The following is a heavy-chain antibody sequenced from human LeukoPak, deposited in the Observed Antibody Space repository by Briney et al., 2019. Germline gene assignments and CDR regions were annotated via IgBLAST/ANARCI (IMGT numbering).Heavy chain of an antibody. J-gene: IGHJ3*02. CDR3: AKGYSYGVPNSDAIDI. V-gene: IGHV3-30*02. Sequence: GGSLRLSCAASGFTFSSYGIHWVRQAPGKGLEWVAFIRYDGSNKYYADSVKGRFTISRDNSKNTLYLQMNSLRAEDTAVYYCAKGYSYGVPNSDAIDIWGQGTMVTVSS. D-gene: IGHD5-18*01. CDR1: GFTFSSYG. CDR2: IRYDGSNK.